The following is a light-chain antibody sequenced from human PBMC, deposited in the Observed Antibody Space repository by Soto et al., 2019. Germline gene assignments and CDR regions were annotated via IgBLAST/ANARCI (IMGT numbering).Light chain of an antibody. CDR3: TSYTTTSTVV. V-gene: IGLV2-14*01. CDR2: EVS. Sequence: QSALTQPASVSGSPGQSITVSCTGTSSDIGGHNYVSWYQQHPGKVPKLIIYEVSNRPAGVSNRFSGSKSGNTASLTVSGLQAEEEADYYCTSYTTTSTVVFGGGTKLTVL. CDR1: SSDIGGHNY. J-gene: IGLJ2*01.